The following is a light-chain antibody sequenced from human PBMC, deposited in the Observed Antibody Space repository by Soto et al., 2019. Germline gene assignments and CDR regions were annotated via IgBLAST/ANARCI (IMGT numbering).Light chain of an antibody. CDR1: QSISSW. V-gene: IGKV1-5*01. CDR3: QQYNSYTWT. CDR2: DAS. Sequence: DIQMTQSPSTMSASVGDRVTITCRASQSISSWLAWYQQTPGKAPKVLIYDASRLESGVPSRFNGSGSGTEFTLTISSLQPDDFATYYCQQYNSYTWTFGQGTKVDIK. J-gene: IGKJ1*01.